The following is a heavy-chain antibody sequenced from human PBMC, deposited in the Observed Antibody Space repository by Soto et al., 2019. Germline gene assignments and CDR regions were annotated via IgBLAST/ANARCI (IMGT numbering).Heavy chain of an antibody. CDR1: GYTFTNYY. Sequence: ASVKVSCKASGYTFTNYYMHWVRQAPGQGLEWMGIINSSGGSTSYAQKFQGRVTMTRDTSTSTVYMELSSLRLEDTAVYYCAREWPVTSDYWGQGTLVTVSS. V-gene: IGHV1-46*01. J-gene: IGHJ4*02. D-gene: IGHD4-17*01. CDR2: INSSGGST. CDR3: AREWPVTSDY.